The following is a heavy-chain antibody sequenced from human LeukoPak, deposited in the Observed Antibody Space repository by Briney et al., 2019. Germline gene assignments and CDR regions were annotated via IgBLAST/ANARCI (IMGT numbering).Heavy chain of an antibody. CDR3: ARDSRLNHFDY. CDR2: IYYRGST. CDR1: GGSISSYY. D-gene: IGHD2-2*01. V-gene: IGHV4-59*01. J-gene: IGHJ4*02. Sequence: SETLSLTCTVSGGSISSYYWSWIRQPPGKGLEWIGYIYYRGSTNYNPSLKSRVTISVDTSKNQFSLKLSSVTAADTAVYYCARDSRLNHFDYWGQGTLVTVSS.